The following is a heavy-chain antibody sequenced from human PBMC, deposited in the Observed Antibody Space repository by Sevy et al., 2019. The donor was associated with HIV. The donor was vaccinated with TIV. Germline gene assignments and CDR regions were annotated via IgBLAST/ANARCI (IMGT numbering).Heavy chain of an antibody. D-gene: IGHD2-8*01. CDR3: ARVAVEYCTNDCYHRFDH. CDR1: GFTFPIYS. V-gene: IGHV3-30*04. Sequence: GGSLRLSCVASGFTFPIYSVLWVRQAPGKGLEWLTLISNDGNYKYYEDSVKGRFTISRDNSNNILYQQMSSLRVEDTALYFCARVAVEYCTNDCYHRFDHWGLGTLVTVSS. J-gene: IGHJ4*02. CDR2: ISNDGNYK.